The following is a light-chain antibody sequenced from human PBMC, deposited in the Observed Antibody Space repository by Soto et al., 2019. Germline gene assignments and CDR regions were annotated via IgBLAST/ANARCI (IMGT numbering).Light chain of an antibody. CDR1: SSDVGGYNY. CDR2: EVS. Sequence: QSVLTQPPSASGSPGQSVTISCTGTSSDVGGYNYVSWDQQHPGKAPKLMIYEVSKRPSGVPDRFSGSKSGNTASLTVSGLQAEYEADYYCSSYAGSNNLVFGGGTKLTVL. V-gene: IGLV2-8*01. CDR3: SSYAGSNNLV. J-gene: IGLJ3*02.